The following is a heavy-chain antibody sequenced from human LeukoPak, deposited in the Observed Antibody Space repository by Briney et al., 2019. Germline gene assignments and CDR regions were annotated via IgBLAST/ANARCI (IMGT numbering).Heavy chain of an antibody. CDR3: GDLGSAGTDH. D-gene: IGHD3-10*01. V-gene: IGHV3-72*01. CDR1: GFTFSPHY. J-gene: IGHJ4*02. Sequence: GGSLRLSCAASGFTFSPHYMDWVRQSPGQGLEWVGLIRNKASGYTTIYAASVKGRFTISRDDSKNSVYLQMDSLKTEDAAVYYCGDLGSAGTDHWGQGTLVTVPS. CDR2: IRNKASGYTT.